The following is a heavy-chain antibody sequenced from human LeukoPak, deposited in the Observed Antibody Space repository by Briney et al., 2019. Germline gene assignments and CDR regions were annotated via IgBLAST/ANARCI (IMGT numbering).Heavy chain of an antibody. CDR3: AGHSVVYSYESPYDY. V-gene: IGHV4-39*01. D-gene: IGHD5-18*01. CDR2: IYYSGST. Sequence: PSETLSLTCTVSGGSISSSSYYWGWIRQPPGKGLEWIGSIYYSGSTYYNPSLKSRVTISVDTSKNQFSLKLSSVTAADTAVYYCAGHSVVYSYESPYDYWGQGTLVTVSS. CDR1: GGSISSSSYY. J-gene: IGHJ4*02.